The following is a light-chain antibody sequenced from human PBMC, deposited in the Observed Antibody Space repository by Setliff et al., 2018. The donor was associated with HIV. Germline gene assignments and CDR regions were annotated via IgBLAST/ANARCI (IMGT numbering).Light chain of an antibody. J-gene: IGLJ1*01. Sequence: QSALTQPASVSGSPGQSITISCTGTSSDVAGYDYVSWYQQHPGKAPKLMIYAVSKRPSGVSNRFSGSKSGDTASLTISGLQAEDDADYYCSSYTSSNTLVFATGTKVTVL. CDR2: AVS. V-gene: IGLV2-14*01. CDR3: SSYTSSNTLV. CDR1: SSDVAGYDY.